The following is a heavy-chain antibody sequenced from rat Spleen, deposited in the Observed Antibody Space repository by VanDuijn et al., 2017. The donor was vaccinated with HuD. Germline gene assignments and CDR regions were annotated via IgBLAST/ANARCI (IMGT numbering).Heavy chain of an antibody. CDR3: ARRNSEYGFAY. Sequence: EVQLVESGGGLVQPGRSLKLSCAASGFTFSNYGMAWVRQAPTKGLEWVATISYDGSSTNYRDSAKGRFTLPRSNAKSTLYRQMDSLRSEDTATYYCARRNSEYGFAYWGQGTLVTVSS. D-gene: IGHD4-3*01. CDR2: ISYDGSST. J-gene: IGHJ3*01. CDR1: GFTFSNYG. V-gene: IGHV5-29*01.